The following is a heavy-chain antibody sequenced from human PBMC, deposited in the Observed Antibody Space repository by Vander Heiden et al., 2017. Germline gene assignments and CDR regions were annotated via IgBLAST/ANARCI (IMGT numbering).Heavy chain of an antibody. CDR2: ITWNSGSI. CDR3: AKDRTIWSTCAMDV. V-gene: IGHV3-9*01. Sequence: EVQLVESGRGLVQPGKSLRLSCPASGFTFDDYAMHWVRQAPGKGLEWVSVITWNSGSIGYADSVKGRFTISRDNAKNSLYLQMNSLRAEDTDLYYCAKDRTIWSTCAMDVWGQGTTVTVSS. D-gene: IGHD3-3*01. J-gene: IGHJ6*02. CDR1: GFTFDDYA.